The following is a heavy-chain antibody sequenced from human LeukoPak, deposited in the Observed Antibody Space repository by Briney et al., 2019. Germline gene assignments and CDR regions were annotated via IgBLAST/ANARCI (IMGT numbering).Heavy chain of an antibody. J-gene: IGHJ5*02. CDR1: GGSISSSSYY. CDR2: IYHSGST. V-gene: IGHV4-39*07. Sequence: SETLSLTCTVSGGSISSSSYYWGWIRQPPGKGLEWIGSIYHSGSTYYNPSLKSRVTISVDTSKNQFSLKLSSVSAADTAVYYCARFWGMVRGVIITSWGQGTLVTVSS. D-gene: IGHD3-10*01. CDR3: ARFWGMVRGVIITS.